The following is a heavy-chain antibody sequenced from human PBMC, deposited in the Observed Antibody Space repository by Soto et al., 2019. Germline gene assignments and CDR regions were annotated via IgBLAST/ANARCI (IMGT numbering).Heavy chain of an antibody. D-gene: IGHD6-13*01. V-gene: IGHV1-18*01. CDR1: GYTFTSYG. J-gene: IGHJ4*02. Sequence: QVQLVQSGAEVKKPGASVKVSCKASGYTFTSYGISWVRQAPGQGLEWMGWISAYNGNTNDAQKLQGRVTRTTDTSTSVGDVEVRGLRSDDTAVYCCARKGSSWSTEDYWGQGTLVTVSS. CDR3: ARKGSSWSTEDY. CDR2: ISAYNGNT.